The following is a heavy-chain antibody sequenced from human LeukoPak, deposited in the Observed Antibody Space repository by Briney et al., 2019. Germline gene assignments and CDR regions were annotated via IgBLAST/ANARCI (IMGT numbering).Heavy chain of an antibody. D-gene: IGHD1-1*01. Sequence: KSGGSLRLSCAASGFSFSRNDMHWVRQRTGKGLEWVSGIGTAGDTNYAGSVKGRFTISRETGKNSLYLQMRSLRAEDTAVYYCAGRTSWYYGFDVWGQGTTVTVSS. V-gene: IGHV3-13*01. J-gene: IGHJ6*02. CDR3: AGRTSWYYGFDV. CDR1: GFSFSRND. CDR2: IGTAGDT.